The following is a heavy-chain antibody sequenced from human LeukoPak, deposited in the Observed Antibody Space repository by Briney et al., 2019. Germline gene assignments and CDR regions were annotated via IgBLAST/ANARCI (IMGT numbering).Heavy chain of an antibody. J-gene: IGHJ4*02. Sequence: GGSLRLSCAASGFTFSSYWMSWVRQAPGKGLEWVAVISYDGSNKYYADSVKGRFTISRDNSKNTLYLQMNSLRAEDTAVYYCARDYDFWSGYHFDYWGQGTLVTVSS. CDR3: ARDYDFWSGYHFDY. V-gene: IGHV3-30-3*01. CDR2: ISYDGSNK. D-gene: IGHD3-3*01. CDR1: GFTFSSYW.